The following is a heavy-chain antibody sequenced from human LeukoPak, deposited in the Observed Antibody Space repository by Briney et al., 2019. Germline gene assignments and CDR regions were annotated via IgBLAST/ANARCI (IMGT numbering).Heavy chain of an antibody. Sequence: GGSLRLSCATSGFTLSSYGMHWVRQAPGKGLEWVTFIRYDGSNKYYADSVKGRFTISRDNSKNTVYLQMNSLRAEDTAVYYCARETPYSNTWTDFDFWGQGTLVTVSS. CDR3: ARETPYSNTWTDFDF. J-gene: IGHJ4*02. D-gene: IGHD6-13*01. CDR2: IRYDGSNK. V-gene: IGHV3-30*02. CDR1: GFTLSSYG.